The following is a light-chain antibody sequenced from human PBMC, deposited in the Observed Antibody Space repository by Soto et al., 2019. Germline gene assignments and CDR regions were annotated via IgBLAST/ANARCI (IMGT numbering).Light chain of an antibody. CDR3: QQYGSSPGT. Sequence: EILLTQSPATLSLSPGERATLSCRASQSVSSYLAWYQQKPGQAPRLLIYDASNRATGIPDRFSGSGSGTDFTLTISRLEPEDFAVYYCQQYGSSPGTFGQRTKVDIK. CDR2: DAS. V-gene: IGKV3-20*01. CDR1: QSVSSY. J-gene: IGKJ1*01.